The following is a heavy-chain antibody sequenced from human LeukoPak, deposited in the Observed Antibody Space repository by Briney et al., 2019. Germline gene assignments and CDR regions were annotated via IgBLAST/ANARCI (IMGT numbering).Heavy chain of an antibody. Sequence: SETLSLTCTVSGGSISSYYWSWIRQPPGKGLEWIGYIYYSGSTNYNPSLKSRVTISVDTSKNQFSLKLSSVTAADTAVFYCARGHDYFDYWGQGTLVTVSS. CDR3: ARGHDYFDY. CDR2: IYYSGST. V-gene: IGHV4-59*08. CDR1: GGSISSYY. J-gene: IGHJ4*02.